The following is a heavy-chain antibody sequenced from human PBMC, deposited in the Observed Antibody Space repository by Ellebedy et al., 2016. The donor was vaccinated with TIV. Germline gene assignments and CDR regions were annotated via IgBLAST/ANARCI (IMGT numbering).Heavy chain of an antibody. CDR1: GYTFTGYY. CDR2: INPNSGGT. J-gene: IGHJ4*02. Sequence: ASVKVSCKASGYTFTGYYMHWVRQAPGQGLEWMGWINPNSGGTNYAQKFQGWVTMTRDTSISTAYMELSRLRSDDTAVYYCARDQGDDILTGYYLSLTYYFDYWGQGTLVTVSS. D-gene: IGHD3-9*01. V-gene: IGHV1-2*04. CDR3: ARDQGDDILTGYYLSLTYYFDY.